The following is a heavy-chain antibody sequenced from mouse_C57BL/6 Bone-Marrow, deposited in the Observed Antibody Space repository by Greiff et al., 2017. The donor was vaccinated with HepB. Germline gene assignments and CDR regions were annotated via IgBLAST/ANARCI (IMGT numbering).Heavy chain of an antibody. CDR1: GFTFSSYT. J-gene: IGHJ4*01. Sequence: EVKVVESGGGLVKPGGSLKLSCAASGFTFSSYTMSWVRQTPEKRLEWVATISGGGGNTYYPDSVKGRFTISRDNAKNTLYLQMSSLRSEDTALYYCARLWLRRGTSYYAMDYWGQGTSVTVSS. CDR2: ISGGGGNT. D-gene: IGHD2-2*01. CDR3: ARLWLRRGTSYYAMDY. V-gene: IGHV5-9*01.